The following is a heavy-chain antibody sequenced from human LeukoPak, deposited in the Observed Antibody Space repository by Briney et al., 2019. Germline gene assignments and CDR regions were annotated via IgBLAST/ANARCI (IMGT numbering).Heavy chain of an antibody. J-gene: IGHJ6*03. CDR1: GFTVSSSY. D-gene: IGHD5-12*01. V-gene: IGHV3-66*02. CDR2: IFGGGDT. CDR3: AREEIEEGPTLTFNWVASYYSHYMDV. Sequence: GGSLRLSCAASGFTVSSSYMIWVRQAPGKGLEWVSVIFGGGDTYYSDSVKGRFTISRDDSKTTLYLQMSILRAEDTAVYYCAREEIEEGPTLTFNWVASYYSHYMDVWGKGTTVAVSS.